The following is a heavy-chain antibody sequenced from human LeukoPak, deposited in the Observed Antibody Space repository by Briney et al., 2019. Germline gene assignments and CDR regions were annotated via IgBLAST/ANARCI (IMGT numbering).Heavy chain of an antibody. CDR1: GYTFTSYG. D-gene: IGHD3-10*01. Sequence: ASVKVSCKASGYTFTSYGISWVRQAPGQGLEWMGWISAYNGNTNYAQKLQGRVTMTRDTSTSTVYMELSSLRSEDTAVYYCARDAPRPVRGVTKYNWFDPWGQGTQVTVSS. J-gene: IGHJ5*02. CDR2: ISAYNGNT. V-gene: IGHV1-18*01. CDR3: ARDAPRPVRGVTKYNWFDP.